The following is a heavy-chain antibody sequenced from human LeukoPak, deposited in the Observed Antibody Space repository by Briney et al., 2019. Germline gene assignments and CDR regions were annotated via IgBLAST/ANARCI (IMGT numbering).Heavy chain of an antibody. CDR1: GFTFSNYN. D-gene: IGHD1-26*01. Sequence: GGSLRLSCADSGFTFSNYNMNCVRQAPRTAMECVSSIASSGTYTFYADSVKGRLTISRDNAKNSLYLQMDSLGPEDTAVYYCARDPYSGNYGTYYYYYMDVWGKGTTVTIAS. V-gene: IGHV3-21*01. J-gene: IGHJ6*03. CDR3: ARDPYSGNYGTYYYYYMDV. CDR2: IASSGTYT.